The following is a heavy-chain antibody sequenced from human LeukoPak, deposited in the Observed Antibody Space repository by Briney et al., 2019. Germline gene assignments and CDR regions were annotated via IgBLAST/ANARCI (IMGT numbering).Heavy chain of an antibody. CDR3: AKEGVDIVATTKYYYYYGMDV. D-gene: IGHD5-12*01. V-gene: IGHV3-66*01. Sequence: GGSLRLSCAASGFTVSSNYMSWVRQAAGKGLEWVSVIYSGGSTYYADSVKGRFSISRDNSKNTLYLQMNSLRAEDTAVYYCAKEGVDIVATTKYYYYYGMDVWGQGTTVTVSS. CDR2: IYSGGST. CDR1: GFTVSSNY. J-gene: IGHJ6*02.